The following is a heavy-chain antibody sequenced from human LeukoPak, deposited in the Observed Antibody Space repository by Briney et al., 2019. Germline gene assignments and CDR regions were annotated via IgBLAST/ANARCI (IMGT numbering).Heavy chain of an antibody. CDR1: GFTFSDHY. J-gene: IGHJ4*02. CDR2: IYVGGST. CDR3: ARSRVLDY. V-gene: IGHV3-53*01. D-gene: IGHD5-24*01. Sequence: GGSLRLSCVASGFTFSDHYMDWVRQAPGKGLEWVSVIYVGGSTYYADSVKGRFTISRDNSKNTLYLQMNSLRAEDTAVYYCARSRVLDYWGQGTLVTVSS.